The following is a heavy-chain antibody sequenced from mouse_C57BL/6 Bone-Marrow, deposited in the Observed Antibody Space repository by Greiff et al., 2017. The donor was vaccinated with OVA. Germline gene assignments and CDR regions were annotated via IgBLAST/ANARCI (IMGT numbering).Heavy chain of an antibody. V-gene: IGHV1-26*01. CDR1: GYTFTDYY. Sequence: EVKLVESGPELVKPGASVKISCKASGYTFTDYYMNWVKQSHGKSLEWIGDINPNNGGTSYNQKFKGKATLTVDKSSSTAYMELRSLTSEDSAVYYCAALYYFDYWGQGTTLTVSS. CDR2: INPNNGGT. CDR3: AALYYFDY. J-gene: IGHJ2*01.